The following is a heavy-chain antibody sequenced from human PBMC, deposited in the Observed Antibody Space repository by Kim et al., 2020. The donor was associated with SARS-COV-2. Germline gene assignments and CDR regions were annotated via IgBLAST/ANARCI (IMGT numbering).Heavy chain of an antibody. CDR2: INTNTGNP. Sequence: ASVKVSCKASGYTFTSYAMNWVRQAPGQGLEWMGWINTNTGNPTYAQGFTGRFVFSLDTSVSTAYLQISSLKAEDTAVYYCARGTYRYCSSTSCYYGGWFDPWGQGTLVTVSS. CDR3: ARGTYRYCSSTSCYYGGWFDP. CDR1: GYTFTSYA. D-gene: IGHD2-2*01. V-gene: IGHV7-4-1*02. J-gene: IGHJ5*02.